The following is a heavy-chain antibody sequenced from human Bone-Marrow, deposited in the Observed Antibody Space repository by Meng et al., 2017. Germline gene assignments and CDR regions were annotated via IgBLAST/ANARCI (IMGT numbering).Heavy chain of an antibody. J-gene: IGHJ4*02. Sequence: QVQLQESGPRLVKPSQTLSLTCTFSGGSINSGDYYWSWIRQHPGKGLEWIGFIYYTGSTQYNPSLKSRVTISVDTSKNQFSLKLSSVTAADTAVYYCARATYGSGKDFWGQGTMVTVSS. D-gene: IGHD3-10*01. CDR2: IYYTGST. V-gene: IGHV4-31*03. CDR3: ARATYGSGKDF. CDR1: GGSINSGDYY.